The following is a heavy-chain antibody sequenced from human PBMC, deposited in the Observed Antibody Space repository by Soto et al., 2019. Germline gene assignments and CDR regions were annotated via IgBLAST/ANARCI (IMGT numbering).Heavy chain of an antibody. CDR3: ARARSLEWFNLDY. V-gene: IGHV1-69*12. J-gene: IGHJ4*02. CDR2: IIPIFGTA. CDR1: GGTFSSYA. D-gene: IGHD3-3*01. Sequence: QVQLVQSGAEVKKPGSSVKVSCKASGGTFSSYAISWVRQAPGQGLEWMGGIIPIFGTANYAQQFQGRVTITADESTSTDYMELSSLRSEDTAVYYCARARSLEWFNLDYWGQGTLVTVSS.